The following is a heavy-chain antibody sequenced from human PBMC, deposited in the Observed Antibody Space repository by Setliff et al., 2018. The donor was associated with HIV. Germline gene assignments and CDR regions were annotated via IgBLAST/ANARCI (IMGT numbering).Heavy chain of an antibody. Sequence: SETLSLTCTVSGGSLSSYYWNWIRQPAGMGLEWIGYISSRGSTYYNPSLKSRITMSVDTSQNQFSLKLSSVTAADTAVYYCARVQMAYAAFDVWGQGTMVTVSS. V-gene: IGHV4-59*06. D-gene: IGHD4-17*01. CDR3: ARVQMAYAAFDV. J-gene: IGHJ3*01. CDR2: ISSRGST. CDR1: GGSLSSYY.